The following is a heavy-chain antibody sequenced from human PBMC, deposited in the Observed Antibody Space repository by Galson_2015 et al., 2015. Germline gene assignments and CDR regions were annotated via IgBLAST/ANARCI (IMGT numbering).Heavy chain of an antibody. CDR2: INPNTGGT. CDR3: ARGRGYYSTTTCHEFDY. D-gene: IGHD2-2*01. Sequence: SVKVSCKASGYTFTGYYMHWVRQAPGQGLEWMGLINPNTGGTRYAQNFQGWITMTRDTSISAAYMELSRLRSDDTAVYYCARGRGYYSTTTCHEFDYWGQGTLVTVSS. CDR1: GYTFTGYY. V-gene: IGHV1-2*04. J-gene: IGHJ4*02.